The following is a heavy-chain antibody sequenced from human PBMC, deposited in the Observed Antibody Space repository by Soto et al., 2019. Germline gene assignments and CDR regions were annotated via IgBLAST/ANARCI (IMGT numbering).Heavy chain of an antibody. CDR3: AKDDGGSALYYYYYYMDV. CDR1: GFTFSSYA. Sequence: GGSLRLSCAASGFTFSSYAMSWVRQAPGKGLEWVSAISGSGGSTYYADSVKGRFTISRDNSKNTLYLQMNSLRAEDTAVYYCAKDDGGSALYYYYYYMDVWGKGTTVTVSS. CDR2: ISGSGGST. J-gene: IGHJ6*03. V-gene: IGHV3-23*01. D-gene: IGHD3-10*01.